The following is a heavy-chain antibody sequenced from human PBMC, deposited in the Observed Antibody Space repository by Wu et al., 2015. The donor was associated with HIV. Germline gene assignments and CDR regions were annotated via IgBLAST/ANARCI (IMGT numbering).Heavy chain of an antibody. V-gene: IGHV1-18*01. CDR1: TYTFTNYG. J-gene: IGHJ4*02. Sequence: QVQLVQSGPEVKKPGASVKVSCKTSTYTFTNYGLSWVRQAPGQGLEWMGWISALTGNTNSAQKFRGRVTLTKDTSTSTAYMELRSLRSDDTAVYYCAREVAVAGAAFDFWGQGTLVTVSS. CDR2: ISALTGNT. CDR3: AREVAVAGAAFDF. D-gene: IGHD6-19*01.